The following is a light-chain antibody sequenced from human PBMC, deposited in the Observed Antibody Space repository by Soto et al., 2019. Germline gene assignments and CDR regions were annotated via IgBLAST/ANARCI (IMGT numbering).Light chain of an antibody. V-gene: IGLV2-11*01. CDR2: DVN. CDR3: RSYAGSYTYV. CDR1: SSDVGGYNY. J-gene: IGLJ7*01. Sequence: QSALTQSRSVSGSPGQSVTISCTGTSSDVGGYNYVSWYQQHPGKAPKLMIYDVNKRPSGVPDRFSGSKSGNTASLTISGLQAEDEADYYCRSYAGSYTYVFGTGTQLTVL.